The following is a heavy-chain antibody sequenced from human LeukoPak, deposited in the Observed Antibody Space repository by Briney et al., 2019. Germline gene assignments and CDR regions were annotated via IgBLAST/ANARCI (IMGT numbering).Heavy chain of an antibody. D-gene: IGHD2-21*02. CDR3: ARGTNAYCGGDCYPRRDFFDY. V-gene: IGHV1-2*02. CDR1: GYTFTGYY. CDR2: INPNSGGT. Sequence: ASVKVSCKASGYTFTGYYMHWVRQAPGQGPEWMGWINPNSGGTNYAQEFQGRVTMTRDTSISTAYMELSRLRSDDTAVYYCARGTNAYCGGDCYPRRDFFDYWGQGTLVTVSS. J-gene: IGHJ4*02.